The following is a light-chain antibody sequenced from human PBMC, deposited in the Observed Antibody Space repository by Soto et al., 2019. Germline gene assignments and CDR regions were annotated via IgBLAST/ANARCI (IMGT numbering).Light chain of an antibody. CDR2: DAS. Sequence: EIVLTQSPATLSLSPGERATLSCRASQSVSSYLAWYQQKPGQARRLLIYDASRRATSIPARFSASGSGTDFTQNTSSLQPEDFAVYYSQQRSNSPRVTYDQGTRLENK. CDR3: QQRSNSPRVT. CDR1: QSVSSY. J-gene: IGKJ5*01. V-gene: IGKV3-11*01.